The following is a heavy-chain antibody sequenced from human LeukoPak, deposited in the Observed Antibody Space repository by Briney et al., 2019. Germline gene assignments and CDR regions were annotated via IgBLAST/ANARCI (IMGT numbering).Heavy chain of an antibody. CDR1: EFTFSSYA. D-gene: IGHD6-19*01. CDR2: ISYSGGST. Sequence: GALRLSCAASEFTFSSYAMSWVRQAPGKGLEWVSGISYSGGSTYYADSVKGRFTISRDNSKNTLYLQMNSLRAEDTAVYHCAKDQRSIAVAGYFDYWGQGTLVTVSS. V-gene: IGHV3-23*01. J-gene: IGHJ4*02. CDR3: AKDQRSIAVAGYFDY.